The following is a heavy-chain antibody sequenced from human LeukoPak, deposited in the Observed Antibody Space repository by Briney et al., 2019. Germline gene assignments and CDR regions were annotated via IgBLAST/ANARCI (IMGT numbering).Heavy chain of an antibody. Sequence: GASVKVSCKASGGTFSSYAISWVRQAPGQGLEWMGGIIPIFGIANYAQKFQGRVTITADKSTSTAYMELSSLRSEDTAVYYCARETLTTVVTPSYYFDYWGQGTLVTVSS. J-gene: IGHJ4*02. D-gene: IGHD4-23*01. V-gene: IGHV1-69*10. CDR1: GGTFSSYA. CDR2: IIPIFGIA. CDR3: ARETLTTVVTPSYYFDY.